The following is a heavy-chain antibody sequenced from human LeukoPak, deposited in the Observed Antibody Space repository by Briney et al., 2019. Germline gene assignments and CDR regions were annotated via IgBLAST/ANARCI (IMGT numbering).Heavy chain of an antibody. J-gene: IGHJ6*02. V-gene: IGHV3-30-3*01. CDR3: ARDYFRAFMDV. CDR1: GFTFSSYA. D-gene: IGHD3-9*01. CDR2: ISYDGSNK. Sequence: GGSLRLSCAASGFTFSSYAMPWVRQAPGKGLEWVAVISYDGSNKYYADSVKGRFTISRDNSKNTLYLQMNSLRAEDTAVYYCARDYFRAFMDVWGQGTTVTVSS.